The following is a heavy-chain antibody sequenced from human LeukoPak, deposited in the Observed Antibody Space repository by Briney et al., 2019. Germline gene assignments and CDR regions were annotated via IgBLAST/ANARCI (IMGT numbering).Heavy chain of an antibody. D-gene: IGHD3-3*01. J-gene: IGHJ6*02. Sequence: EGSLRLSCAASGFTFSTCTMNWVRQAPGKGLKWVSYISSSGNYVDYADSVRGRFTISRDNAKNSLFLQMNSLRAEDTAVYYCAGEFSNSPASMDVWGQGTTVTVSS. V-gene: IGHV3-21*01. CDR3: AGEFSNSPASMDV. CDR2: ISSSGNYV. CDR1: GFTFSTCT.